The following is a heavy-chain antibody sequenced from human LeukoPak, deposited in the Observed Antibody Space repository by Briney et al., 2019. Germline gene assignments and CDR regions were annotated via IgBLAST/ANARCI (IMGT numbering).Heavy chain of an antibody. D-gene: IGHD3-10*01. Sequence: GGSLRLSCAASGFTFSTCSMNWVRQAAGKGLEWVSSISSSSSYIYYADSVKGRFTISRDNAKNSLYLQMNSLRAEDTAVYYCARQGSGSLTWFDPWGQGSLVTVSS. CDR2: ISSSSSYI. CDR3: ARQGSGSLTWFDP. V-gene: IGHV3-21*01. CDR1: GFTFSTCS. J-gene: IGHJ5*02.